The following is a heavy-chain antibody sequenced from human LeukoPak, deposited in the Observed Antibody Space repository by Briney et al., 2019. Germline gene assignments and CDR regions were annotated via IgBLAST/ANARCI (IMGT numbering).Heavy chain of an antibody. CDR1: GGSISSYY. CDR3: ASSLDGYNFKDY. CDR2: IYYSGST. V-gene: IGHV4-59*08. J-gene: IGHJ4*02. Sequence: PSETLSLTCTVSGGSISSYYWSWIRQPPGKGLEWIGYIYYSGSTNYNPSLKSRVTISVDTSKNQFSLKLSSVTAADTAVYYCASSLDGYNFKDYWGQGTLVTVSS. D-gene: IGHD5-24*01.